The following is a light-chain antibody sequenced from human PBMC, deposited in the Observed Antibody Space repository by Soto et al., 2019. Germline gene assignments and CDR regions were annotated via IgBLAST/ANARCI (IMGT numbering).Light chain of an antibody. CDR1: QSVSSY. CDR3: QQRSILIT. Sequence: EIVFTQSPATLSLSPGERATLSCRASQSVSSYLAWYQQKPGQAPRLLIYDASNRATGIPARFSGSGSGTDFTLTISSLEPEDFAVYYCQQRSILITFGQGTRLEIK. V-gene: IGKV3-11*01. J-gene: IGKJ5*01. CDR2: DAS.